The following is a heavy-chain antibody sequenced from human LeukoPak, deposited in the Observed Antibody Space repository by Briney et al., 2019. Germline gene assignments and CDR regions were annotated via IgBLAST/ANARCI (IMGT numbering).Heavy chain of an antibody. CDR1: GFTFSSYS. D-gene: IGHD3-10*01. V-gene: IGHV3-21*01. CDR2: ISSSSSYI. CDR3: ARDDSHMVRDPSGFDY. J-gene: IGHJ4*02. Sequence: GGSLRLSCAASGFTFSSYSMNWVRQAPGKGLEWVSSISSSSSYIYYADSVKGRFTISRDNAKNSLYLQMNSLRAEDTAVYYCARDDSHMVRDPSGFDYWGQGTLVTASS.